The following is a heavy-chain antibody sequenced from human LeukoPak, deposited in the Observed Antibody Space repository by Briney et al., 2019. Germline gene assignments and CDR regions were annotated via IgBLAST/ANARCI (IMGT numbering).Heavy chain of an antibody. Sequence: PGGSLRLSCAASGFTFNSYDMHWVRQAPGKGLEWVAFVRYDGSNKDYADSVKGRFTISRDNSKNTLYLQMNSLRAEDTAVYYCAKEGYSKFDQWGQGTLVTVSS. CDR3: AKEGYSKFDQ. CDR2: VRYDGSNK. D-gene: IGHD4-11*01. V-gene: IGHV3-30*02. CDR1: GFTFNSYD. J-gene: IGHJ4*02.